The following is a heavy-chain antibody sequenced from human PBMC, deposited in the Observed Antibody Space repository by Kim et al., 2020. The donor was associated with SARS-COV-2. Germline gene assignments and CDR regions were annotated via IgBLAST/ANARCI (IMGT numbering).Heavy chain of an antibody. V-gene: IGHV3-33*08. CDR2: LWHDESKK. CDR3: VRDRDTNSRYSWFDP. J-gene: IGHJ5*02. D-gene: IGHD3-16*02. CDR1: GFTFRSFG. Sequence: GGSLRLSCAASGFTFRSFGMHWVRQAPGKGLEWVAVLWHDESKKFYSDSAKGRFTVSRDISRNTLYLQMNNLRAEDTAVYYCVRDRDTNSRYSWFDPWGQGPVLPVPS.